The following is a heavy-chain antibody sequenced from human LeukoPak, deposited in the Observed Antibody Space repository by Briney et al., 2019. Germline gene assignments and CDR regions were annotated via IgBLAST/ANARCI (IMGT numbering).Heavy chain of an antibody. CDR1: GYTFTAYY. J-gene: IGHJ4*02. Sequence: ASVKVSCKASGYTFTAYYMHWVRQAPGQGLEWMGWINPNSGGTNYAQKFQGRVTMTRDTSISTAYMELSRLRSDDTAVYYCAREQARFGELSWGDFDYWGQGTLVTVSS. CDR2: INPNSGGT. V-gene: IGHV1-2*02. D-gene: IGHD3-10*01. CDR3: AREQARFGELSWGDFDY.